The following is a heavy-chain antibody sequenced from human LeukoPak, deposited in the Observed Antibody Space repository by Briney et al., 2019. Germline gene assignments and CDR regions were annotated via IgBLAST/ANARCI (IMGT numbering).Heavy chain of an antibody. CDR1: GGSVSGYH. J-gene: IGHJ6*02. CDR3: ARPSHLPYFGWLKNWYQALDV. V-gene: IGHV4-59*08. CDR2: IHYSGTT. D-gene: IGHD3-9*01. Sequence: SETLSLTCTVSGGSVSGYHWSWIRQPPGKGLEWIGYIHYSGTTNYSPSLKSRITISVDTPKNKFSLKLSSVTAADTAVSFCARPSHLPYFGWLKNWYQALDVWGQGNTVNVSS.